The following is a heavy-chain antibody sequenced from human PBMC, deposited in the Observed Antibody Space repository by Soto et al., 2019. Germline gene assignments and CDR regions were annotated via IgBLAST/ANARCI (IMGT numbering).Heavy chain of an antibody. CDR1: GFTLSSYA. J-gene: IGHJ4*02. D-gene: IGHD1-26*01. CDR3: AKDLTGGSGAFDS. V-gene: IGHV3-23*01. Sequence: XGSLRLSFAASGFTLSSYAMSWVRQAPGKGLEWVSAISGSGGSTYYADSVKGRFTISRDNSKNTLYLQMNSLRAEDTAVYYCAKDLTGGSGAFDSWGQGNLVTVSS. CDR2: ISGSGGST.